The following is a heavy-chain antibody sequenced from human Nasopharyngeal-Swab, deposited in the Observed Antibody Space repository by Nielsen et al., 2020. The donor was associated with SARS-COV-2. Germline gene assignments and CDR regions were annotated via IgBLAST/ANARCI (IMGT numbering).Heavy chain of an antibody. CDR3: ARRVAGSRRAFDI. D-gene: IGHD6-19*01. CDR2: MNPNSGNT. J-gene: IGHJ3*02. V-gene: IGHV1-8*01. Sequence: WVRQAPGQGLEWMGWMNPNSGNTGYAQKFQGRVTMTRNTSISTAHMELRSLRSEDTAVYYCARRVAGSRRAFDIWGQGTMVTVSS.